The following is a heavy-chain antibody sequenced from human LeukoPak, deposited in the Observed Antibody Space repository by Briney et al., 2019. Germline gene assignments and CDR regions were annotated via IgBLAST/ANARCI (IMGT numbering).Heavy chain of an antibody. J-gene: IGHJ4*02. D-gene: IGHD6-19*01. CDR3: ARWRAGPIYFDY. CDR1: GFTFSSYL. V-gene: IGHV3-7*03. CDR2: IKQDGSEK. Sequence: PGGSLRLSCAASGFTFSSYLMSWVRQAPGKGLEWVANIKQDGSEKYYVDSVKGRFTISRDNAKNSLYLQMNSLRAEDTAVYYCARWRAGPIYFDYWGQGTLVTVSS.